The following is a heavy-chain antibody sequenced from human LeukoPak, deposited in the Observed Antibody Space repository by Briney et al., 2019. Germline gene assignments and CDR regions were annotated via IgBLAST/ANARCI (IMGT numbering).Heavy chain of an antibody. V-gene: IGHV3-48*03. CDR1: GFTFSSYE. D-gene: IGHD2-15*01. Sequence: GGSLRLSCAASGFTFSSYEMNWVRQAPGKGLERGSYISSSGSTIYYADSVKGRFTISRDNAKNSLYLQMNSLRAEDTAVYYCARVHVVVVAATPTDAFDIWGQGTMVTVSS. CDR2: ISSSGSTI. CDR3: ARVHVVVVAATPTDAFDI. J-gene: IGHJ3*02.